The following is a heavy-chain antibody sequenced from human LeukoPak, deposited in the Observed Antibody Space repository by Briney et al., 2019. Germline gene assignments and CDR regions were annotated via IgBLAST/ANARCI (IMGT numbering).Heavy chain of an antibody. J-gene: IGHJ3*02. V-gene: IGHV1-69*06. D-gene: IGHD3-22*01. CDR1: GYTFTGYY. Sequence: SVKVSCKASGYTFTGYYMHWVRQAPGQGLEWMGGIIPIFGTANYAQKFQGRVTITADKSTSTAYMELSSLRSEDTAVYYCARGSPYYYDSSGYYPLFGDAFDIWGQGTMVTVSS. CDR2: IIPIFGTA. CDR3: ARGSPYYYDSSGYYPLFGDAFDI.